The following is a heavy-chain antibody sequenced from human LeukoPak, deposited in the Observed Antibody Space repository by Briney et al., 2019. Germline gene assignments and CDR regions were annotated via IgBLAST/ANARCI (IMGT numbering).Heavy chain of an antibody. V-gene: IGHV3-23*01. D-gene: IGHD2-15*01. Sequence: GSLRLSCAASGFSFSTYAMSWVRQAPGKGLEWVSVICANDGNTYYADAVKGRFTISRDNSKDTLYLQMDSLRAEDTAVYYCAKGSGSSCYSPCDYWGQGILVTVSS. CDR1: GFSFSTYA. CDR3: AKGSGSSCYSPCDY. CDR2: ICANDGNT. J-gene: IGHJ4*02.